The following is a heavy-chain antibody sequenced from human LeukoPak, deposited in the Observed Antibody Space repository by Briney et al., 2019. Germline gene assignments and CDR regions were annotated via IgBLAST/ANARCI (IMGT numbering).Heavy chain of an antibody. Sequence: PGGSLRLSCVVSGFTVSNNYMSWVRQAPRKGLEWVSLIYSGGSTYYADSVKGRFTISRDNSKNSLYLQMNSLRAEDTAVYYCARDFDSSNYGWWGQGTLVTVSS. D-gene: IGHD3-22*01. CDR1: GFTVSNNY. CDR3: ARDFDSSNYGW. CDR2: IYSGGST. J-gene: IGHJ4*02. V-gene: IGHV3-66*01.